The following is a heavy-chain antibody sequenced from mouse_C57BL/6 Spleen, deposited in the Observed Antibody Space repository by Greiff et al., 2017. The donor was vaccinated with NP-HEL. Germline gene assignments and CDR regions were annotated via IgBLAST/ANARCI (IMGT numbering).Heavy chain of an antibody. V-gene: IGHV5-4*03. J-gene: IGHJ2*01. CDR2: ISDGGSYT. CDR1: GFTFSSYA. Sequence: EVMLVESGGGLVKPGGSLKLSCAASGFTFSSYAMSWVRQTPEKRLEWVATISDGGSYTYYPDNVKGRFTISRDNAKNNLYLQMSHLKSEDTAMYYCARVGNWALDYWGQGTTLTVSS. CDR3: ARVGNWALDY. D-gene: IGHD4-1*01.